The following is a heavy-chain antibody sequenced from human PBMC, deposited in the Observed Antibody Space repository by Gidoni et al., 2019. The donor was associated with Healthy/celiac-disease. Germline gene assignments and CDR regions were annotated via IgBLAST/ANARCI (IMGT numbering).Heavy chain of an antibody. CDR1: GYTFTDYY. J-gene: IGHJ4*02. V-gene: IGHV1-69-2*01. CDR3: ATFPLRLRFFDY. D-gene: IGHD5-12*01. Sequence: EVQLVQSGAEVKKPGATVKISCKVSGYTFTDYYMHWVQQAPGKGLERMGLVVPEEGETIYAEKYQGSVIITADTSTDTAYMELSSLRSEDTAVYYCATFPLRLRFFDYWGQGTLVTVSS. CDR2: VVPEEGET.